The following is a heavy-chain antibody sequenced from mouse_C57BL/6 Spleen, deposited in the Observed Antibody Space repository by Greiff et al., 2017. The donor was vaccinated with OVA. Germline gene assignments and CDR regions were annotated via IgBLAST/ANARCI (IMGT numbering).Heavy chain of an antibody. J-gene: IGHJ3*01. CDR3: ARGDSSGSWIAY. Sequence: EVQLQQSGPELVKPGASVKMSCKASGYTFTDYNMHWVKQSHGKSLEWIGYINPNNGGTSYNQKFKGKATLTVNKYSSTAYMELRSLTSEDSAVYYCARGDSSGSWIAYWGQGTLVTVSA. V-gene: IGHV1-22*01. CDR1: GYTFTDYN. D-gene: IGHD3-2*02. CDR2: INPNNGGT.